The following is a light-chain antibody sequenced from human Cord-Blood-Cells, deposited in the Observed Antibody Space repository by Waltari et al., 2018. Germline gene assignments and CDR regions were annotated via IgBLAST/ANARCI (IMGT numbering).Light chain of an antibody. CDR1: QSVFYSSNNKNY. Sequence: DIVMTQSPDSLAVSLGERAPINCTSSQSVFYSSNNKNYLAWYQQKPGQPPKLLIYWASTRESGVPDRFSGSGSGTDFTLTISSLQAEDVAVYYCQQYYSTRTFGQGTKVEIK. V-gene: IGKV4-1*01. CDR3: QQYYSTRT. J-gene: IGKJ1*01. CDR2: WAS.